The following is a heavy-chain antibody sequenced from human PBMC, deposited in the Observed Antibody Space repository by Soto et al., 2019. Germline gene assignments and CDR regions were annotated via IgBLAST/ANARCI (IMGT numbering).Heavy chain of an antibody. Sequence: SETLSLTCAVYGGSFSGYYWNWIRQPPGRGLEWIGEINHSGSTNYNPSLKSRVTISVDTSKNQFSLKLTSVTAADTAVYYCATRLRGVDVWGQGTMVTVSS. V-gene: IGHV4-34*01. CDR3: ATRLRGVDV. CDR2: INHSGST. D-gene: IGHD3-10*01. J-gene: IGHJ3*01. CDR1: GGSFSGYY.